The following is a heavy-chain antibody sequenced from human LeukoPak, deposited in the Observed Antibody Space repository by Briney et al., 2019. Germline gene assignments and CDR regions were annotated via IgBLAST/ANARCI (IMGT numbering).Heavy chain of an antibody. V-gene: IGHV4-39*07. D-gene: IGHD6-19*01. J-gene: IGHJ5*02. Sequence: SETLSLTCTVSGGSISSSSYYWSWIRQPPGKGLEWIGEINHSGSTNYNPSLKSRVTISVDTSKNQFSLKLSSVTAADTAVYYCAELYSSGSWGQGILATVSS. CDR3: AELYSSGS. CDR2: INHSGST. CDR1: GGSISSSSYY.